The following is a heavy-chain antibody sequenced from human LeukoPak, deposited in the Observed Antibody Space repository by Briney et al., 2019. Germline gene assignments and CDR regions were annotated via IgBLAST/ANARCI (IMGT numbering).Heavy chain of an antibody. V-gene: IGHV3-30*04. CDR1: GFTFSNYA. D-gene: IGHD6-13*01. Sequence: GGSLRLSCAASGFTFSNYAMHWVRQAPGKGLEWVAVISYDETNKYYADSVKGRFTISRDNSKDTLYLQMNSLRAEDTAVYYCAKDSSTTNYYYGLDVWGQGTTVTVSS. J-gene: IGHJ6*02. CDR2: ISYDETNK. CDR3: AKDSSTTNYYYGLDV.